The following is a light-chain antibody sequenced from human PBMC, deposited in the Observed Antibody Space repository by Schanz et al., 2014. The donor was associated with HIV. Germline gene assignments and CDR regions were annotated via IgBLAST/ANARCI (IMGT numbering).Light chain of an antibody. J-gene: IGLJ2*01. CDR2: SNN. CDR1: SSNIGSNT. V-gene: IGLV1-44*01. Sequence: QSVLTQPPSASGTPGQRVTISCSGSSSNIGSNTVNWYQQLPGAAPKVLINSNNHRPSGVPDRFSGSKSGNTASLTISGLQTEDEADYYCCSYTDTYTFGGGTKLTVL. CDR3: CSYTDTYT.